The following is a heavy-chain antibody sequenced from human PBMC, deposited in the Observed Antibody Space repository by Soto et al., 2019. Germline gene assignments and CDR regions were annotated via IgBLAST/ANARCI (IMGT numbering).Heavy chain of an antibody. CDR1: GGSISSGGYY. V-gene: IGHV4-31*03. J-gene: IGHJ4*02. CDR2: IYYSGST. CDR3: ARESPVAGTHY. D-gene: IGHD6-19*01. Sequence: SATLSLTCTVSGGSISSGGYYWSWIRQHPGKGLEWIGYIYYSGSTYYNPSLKSRVTISVDTSKNQFSLKLSSVTAADTAVYYCARESPVAGTHYWGQGTLVTVSS.